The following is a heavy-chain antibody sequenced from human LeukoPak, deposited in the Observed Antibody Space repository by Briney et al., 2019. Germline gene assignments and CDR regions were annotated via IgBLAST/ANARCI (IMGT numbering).Heavy chain of an antibody. D-gene: IGHD5-24*01. Sequence: PGGSLRVSCADPGFTCSSYGMHWVRQAPGKGLEWVAVISYDGSNKYYADSVKGRFTISRDNSKNTLYLQMNSLRVEDTAVYYCAPEGDGYILFYYWGQGTLVTVSS. V-gene: IGHV3-30*03. CDR1: GFTCSSYG. J-gene: IGHJ4*02. CDR2: ISYDGSNK. CDR3: APEGDGYILFYY.